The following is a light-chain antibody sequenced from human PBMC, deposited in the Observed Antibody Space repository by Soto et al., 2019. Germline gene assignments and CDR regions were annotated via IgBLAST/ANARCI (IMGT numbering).Light chain of an antibody. CDR1: QSVSSY. V-gene: IGKV3-11*01. Sequence: EIVLTQSPATLSLSPGERATLSCRASQSVSSYLAWYQQKPGQAPRLLIYDASNRATGIPARLSASGSGTDFTLTISSLEPEDFAVYYCQQRSNWPWTFGQGTKVEIK. J-gene: IGKJ1*01. CDR3: QQRSNWPWT. CDR2: DAS.